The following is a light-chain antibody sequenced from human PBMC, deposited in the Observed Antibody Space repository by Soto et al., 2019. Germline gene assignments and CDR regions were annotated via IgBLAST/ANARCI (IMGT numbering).Light chain of an antibody. CDR2: AAS. CDR1: QSVGSN. V-gene: IGKV3-15*01. Sequence: EIVLTQSPDTLSVSPGERATLSCRASQSVGSNLAWYQQKPGQAPRLLIFAASTRATGIPARFSGSGSGTEFTLTISSLQSEDFAVYYCQQYNNWPPVTFGQGTKVDIK. CDR3: QQYNNWPPVT. J-gene: IGKJ1*01.